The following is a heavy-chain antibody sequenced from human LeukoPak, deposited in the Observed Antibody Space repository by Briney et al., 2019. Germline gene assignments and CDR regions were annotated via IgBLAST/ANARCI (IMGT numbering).Heavy chain of an antibody. D-gene: IGHD6-13*01. CDR3: ASDKGYSNNYFDY. CDR2: IYYSGST. Sequence: SETLSLTCTVSGGSISTTGYYWAWIRQPPGKGLQWIASIYYSGSTYHNSSFKSRVTISVDTSKNQFSLKLSSMTAADTAVYYCASDKGYSNNYFDYWGQGTLVTVSS. J-gene: IGHJ4*02. V-gene: IGHV4-39*02. CDR1: GGSISTTGYY.